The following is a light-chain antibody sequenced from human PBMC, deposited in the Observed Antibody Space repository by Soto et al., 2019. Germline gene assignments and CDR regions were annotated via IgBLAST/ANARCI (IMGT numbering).Light chain of an antibody. V-gene: IGKV3D-15*01. J-gene: IGKJ1*01. CDR2: GAS. Sequence: EIVITQSPATLSVSPGERVTLSCRASQSVSSRLAWYQQKPGQSPRLLIYGASSRATGIPDRFSGSGSGTEFTLTISSLHSEDFGVYYCQQYDNWWTFGPGTKVDI. CDR1: QSVSSR. CDR3: QQYDNWWT.